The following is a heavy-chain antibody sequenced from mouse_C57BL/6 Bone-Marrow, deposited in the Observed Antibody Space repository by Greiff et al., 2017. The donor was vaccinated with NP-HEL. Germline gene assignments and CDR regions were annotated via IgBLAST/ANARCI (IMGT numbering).Heavy chain of an antibody. Sequence: VQLQQSGPGLVQPSQSLSIPCTVSGFSLTRYGVHWVRQPPGKGLEWLGVIWRGGSTDHNAAFMSRLSITNDYSKSQLFFQRNSLQADDTAIYYWAKERVDDFGAAFAYWGGGTLVTVSA. V-gene: IGHV2-5*01. J-gene: IGHJ3*01. D-gene: IGHD2-4*01. CDR3: AKERVDDFGAAFAY. CDR2: IWRGGST. CDR1: GFSLTRYG.